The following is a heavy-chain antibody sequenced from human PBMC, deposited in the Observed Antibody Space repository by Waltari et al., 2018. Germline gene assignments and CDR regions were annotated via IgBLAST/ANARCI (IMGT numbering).Heavy chain of an antibody. CDR2: IYYSGST. V-gene: IGHV4-39*01. CDR3: ASVGYCSGGSCYPFDAFDI. J-gene: IGHJ3*02. Sequence: QLQLQESGPGLVKPSETLSLTCTVSGGSISSSSYYWGWIRQAPGKGLEWIGSIYYSGSTYYNPSLKSRVTISVDTSKNQFSLKLSSVTAADTAVYYCASVGYCSGGSCYPFDAFDIWGQGTMVTVSS. CDR1: GGSISSSSYY. D-gene: IGHD2-15*01.